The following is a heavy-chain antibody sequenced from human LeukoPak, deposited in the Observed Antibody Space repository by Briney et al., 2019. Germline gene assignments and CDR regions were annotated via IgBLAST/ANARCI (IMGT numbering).Heavy chain of an antibody. CDR1: GGSISSSSYY. D-gene: IGHD1-14*01. V-gene: IGHV4-61*02. CDR2: IYTSGST. Sequence: SETLSLTCTVSGGSISSSSYYWSWIRQPAGKGLEWIGRIYTSGSTNYNPSLKSRVTMSVDTSKNQFSLKLSSVTAADTAVYYCARDQHRRYYYYGMDVWGQGTTVTVSS. CDR3: ARDQHRRYYYYGMDV. J-gene: IGHJ6*02.